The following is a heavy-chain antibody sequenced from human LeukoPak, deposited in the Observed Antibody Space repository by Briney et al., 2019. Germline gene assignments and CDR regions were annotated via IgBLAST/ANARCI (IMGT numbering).Heavy chain of an antibody. CDR2: IYNSGNT. CDR3: ARESGSYLWRSWLNP. D-gene: IGHD3-16*01. Sequence: RASETLSLTCTVSGGSTNNYHWTWIRQPPGKGLEWIGNIYNSGNTNYNPSLKSRVTISIDTSKNQFSLKVISVTAADTAIYYCARESGSYLWRSWLNPWGQGTLVTVSS. V-gene: IGHV4-59*01. CDR1: GGSTNNYH. J-gene: IGHJ5*02.